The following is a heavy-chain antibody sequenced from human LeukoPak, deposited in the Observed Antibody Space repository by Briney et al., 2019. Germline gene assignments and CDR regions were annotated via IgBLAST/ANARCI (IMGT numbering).Heavy chain of an antibody. J-gene: IGHJ3*02. Sequence: SVKVSCKASGGTFSSYAISWVRQAPGQGLEWMGRIIPILGTANYAQKFQGRVTITADKSTSTAYMELSSLRSEDTAVYYCARDLRRRDCSGGSCYSDAFDIWGQGTMVTVST. D-gene: IGHD2-15*01. CDR2: IIPILGTA. CDR3: ARDLRRRDCSGGSCYSDAFDI. V-gene: IGHV1-69*06. CDR1: GGTFSSYA.